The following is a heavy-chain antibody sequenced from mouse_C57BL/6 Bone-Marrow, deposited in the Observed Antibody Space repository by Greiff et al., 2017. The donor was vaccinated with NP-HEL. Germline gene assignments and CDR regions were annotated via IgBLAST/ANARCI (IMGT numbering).Heavy chain of an antibody. CDR3: AIPYYGSRYWYFDV. Sequence: EVHLVESGGGLVKPGGSLKLSCAASGFTFSSYAMSWVRQTPEKRLEWVATISDGGSYTYYPDNVKGRFTISRDNAKNNLYLQMSHLKSEDTAMYYCAIPYYGSRYWYFDVWGTGTTVTVSS. CDR2: ISDGGSYT. J-gene: IGHJ1*03. CDR1: GFTFSSYA. V-gene: IGHV5-4*01. D-gene: IGHD1-1*01.